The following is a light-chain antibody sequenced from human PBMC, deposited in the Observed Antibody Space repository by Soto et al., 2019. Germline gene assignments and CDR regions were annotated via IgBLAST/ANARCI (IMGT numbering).Light chain of an antibody. Sequence: QSVLTQPPSASGSPGQSVTISCTGTSSDVGAYKYVSWYQKHPGKAPKLMIYEVSKRPSGVPDRFSGSKSGSTASLTVSGLQAEDEAEYYCSSYAGSNNHVVFGGGTKLTVL. CDR3: SSYAGSNNHVV. V-gene: IGLV2-8*01. J-gene: IGLJ2*01. CDR1: SSDVGAYKY. CDR2: EVS.